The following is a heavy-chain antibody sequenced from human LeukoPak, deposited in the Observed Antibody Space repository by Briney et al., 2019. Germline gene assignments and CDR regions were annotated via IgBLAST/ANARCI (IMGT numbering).Heavy chain of an antibody. CDR3: ATHRGSYPAGGFNY. V-gene: IGHV3-30-3*01. Sequence: GGSLRLSCAASGFTFSSYAMHWVRQAPGKGLEWVAVISYDGSNKYYADSVKGRFTISRDNSKNTLYLQMNSLRVEDTAVFYCATHRGSYPAGGFNYWGQGTLVTVSS. CDR2: ISYDGSNK. CDR1: GFTFSSYA. D-gene: IGHD1-26*01. J-gene: IGHJ4*02.